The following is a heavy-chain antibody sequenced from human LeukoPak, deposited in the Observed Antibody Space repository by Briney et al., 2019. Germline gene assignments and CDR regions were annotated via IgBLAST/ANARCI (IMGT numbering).Heavy chain of an antibody. V-gene: IGHV3-48*02. J-gene: IGHJ4*02. CDR1: GFTFSSYS. CDR3: ARGHCGGDCFFPVDY. D-gene: IGHD2-21*02. CDR2: ISSSSGTI. Sequence: GGSLRLSCAASGFTFSSYSMNWVRQAPGKGLEWVSYISSSSGTIYYADSVEGRFTISRDNAKNSLYLQMNSLRDEDTAVYYCARGHCGGDCFFPVDYWGQGTLVTVSS.